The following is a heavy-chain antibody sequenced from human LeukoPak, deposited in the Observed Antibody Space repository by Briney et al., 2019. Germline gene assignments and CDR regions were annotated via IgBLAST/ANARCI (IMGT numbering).Heavy chain of an antibody. V-gene: IGHV3-74*01. CDR1: GFTFNSYW. Sequence: GGSLRLSCAASGFTFNSYWMTWVRQPPGKGLVWVPRSNRDDSVTNYADSVKGRFTISRDNAKNTLYLQMNSLRVEDTAVYYCARGPVGGVSYNYNHGMDVWGPGTTVTVSS. D-gene: IGHD3-16*01. CDR3: ARGPVGGVSYNYNHGMDV. CDR2: SNRDDSVT. J-gene: IGHJ6*02.